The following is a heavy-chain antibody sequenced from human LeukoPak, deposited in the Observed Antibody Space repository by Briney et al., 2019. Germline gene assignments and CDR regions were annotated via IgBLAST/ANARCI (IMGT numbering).Heavy chain of an antibody. CDR1: GGTFSSHV. V-gene: IGHV1-69*06. Sequence: SVKVSCKASGGTFSSHVFSWVRQAPGQGLEWMGGIIPIFRTANYAQKFQGRLTITADKSTSTAYMELSSLGSDDTAVYYCASATLRCSGGGCYEMDVWGKGTTVTVSS. CDR2: IIPIFRTA. J-gene: IGHJ6*04. CDR3: ASATLRCSGGGCYEMDV. D-gene: IGHD2-15*01.